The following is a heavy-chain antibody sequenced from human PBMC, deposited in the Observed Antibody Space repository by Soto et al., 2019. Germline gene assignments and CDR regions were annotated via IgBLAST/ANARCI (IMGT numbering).Heavy chain of an antibody. Sequence: QVQLVQSGAEVKKPGASVKVSCKASGYTFTSYDINWVRQATGQGLEWMGWMNPNSGNTGYAQKFQGRVTMTRNTTISTAYMDLRSLRSEATAVYYCARWPDGYYYYGMDVWGQGTTVTVSS. CDR3: ARWPDGYYYYGMDV. J-gene: IGHJ6*02. V-gene: IGHV1-8*01. CDR2: MNPNSGNT. CDR1: GYTFTSYD.